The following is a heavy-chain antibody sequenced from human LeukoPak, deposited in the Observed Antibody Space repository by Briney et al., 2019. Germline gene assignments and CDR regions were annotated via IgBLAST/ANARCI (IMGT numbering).Heavy chain of an antibody. D-gene: IGHD3-10*01. CDR1: GCSISSSSDS. CDR3: ARSTITMVRGVDSWFDP. J-gene: IGHJ5*02. Sequence: SETLSLTCTVSGCSISSSSDSWGWIRQAPGKGLEWIGSIYYHENTYYNSSRKRRVTISVDTSKNQFYLNLSSVTARDSPCDFCARSTITMVRGVDSWFDPWGQGTLVTVSS. V-gene: IGHV4-39*01. CDR2: IYYHENT.